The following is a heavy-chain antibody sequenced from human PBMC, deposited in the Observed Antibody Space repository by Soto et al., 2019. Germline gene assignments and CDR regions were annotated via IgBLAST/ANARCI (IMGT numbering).Heavy chain of an antibody. CDR3: ALVDTAMVTGY. Sequence: EVQLLESGGGLVQPGGSLRLSCAASGFTFSSYAISWVRQAPGKGVEWVSAISCSGGSTYYADSVKGRFTISRDNSKNTLYLQMNSLRAEDTAVYYCALVDTAMVTGYWGQGTLVTVSS. CDR1: GFTFSSYA. J-gene: IGHJ4*02. V-gene: IGHV3-23*01. D-gene: IGHD5-18*01. CDR2: ISCSGGST.